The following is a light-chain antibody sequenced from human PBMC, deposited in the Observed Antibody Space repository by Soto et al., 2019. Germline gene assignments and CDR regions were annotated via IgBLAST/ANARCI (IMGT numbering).Light chain of an antibody. CDR1: QGISSW. CDR3: QPANRFPLT. V-gene: IGKV1-12*01. CDR2: AAS. J-gene: IGKJ4*01. Sequence: DIQMTQSPSFVSSSVGDRVTITCRAIQGISSWLAWYQQKPGKAPKMLIYAASSLKSGVPSRFSGSGSGTDFTLAISRLQPEDFATYYCQPANRFPLTFGGGTKVAIK.